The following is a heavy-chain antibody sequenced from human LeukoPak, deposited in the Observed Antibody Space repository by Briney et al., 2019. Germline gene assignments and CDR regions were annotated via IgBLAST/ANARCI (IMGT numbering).Heavy chain of an antibody. D-gene: IGHD3-22*01. V-gene: IGHV1-46*01. Sequence: GASVKVSCKASGYTFTMNGISWVRQAPGQGLEWMGIINPSGGSTSYAQKFQGRVTMTRDTSTSTVYMELSSLRSEDTAVYYCASIDSSGENNWFDPWGQGTLVTVSS. J-gene: IGHJ5*02. CDR2: INPSGGST. CDR3: ASIDSSGENNWFDP. CDR1: GYTFTMNG.